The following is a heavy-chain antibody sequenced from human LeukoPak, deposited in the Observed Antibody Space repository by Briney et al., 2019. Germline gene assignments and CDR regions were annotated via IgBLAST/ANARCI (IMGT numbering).Heavy chain of an antibody. CDR1: DDSISSSTYY. D-gene: IGHD6-13*01. V-gene: IGHV4-39*07. Sequence: PSETLSLTCIISDDSISSSTYYWGWIRQPPGKGLEWIGTLYYIGKTYYNPSLKSRVTISIDTSKNQFSLKLTSATVADTAVYYCARAGSIPAAGYNYYMDVWGKGTTVTISS. J-gene: IGHJ6*03. CDR2: LYYIGKT. CDR3: ARAGSIPAAGYNYYMDV.